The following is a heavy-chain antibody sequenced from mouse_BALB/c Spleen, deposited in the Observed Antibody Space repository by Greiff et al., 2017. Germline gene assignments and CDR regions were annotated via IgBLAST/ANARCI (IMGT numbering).Heavy chain of an antibody. CDR1: GFTFSSFG. CDR3: ARTYYGDYGFFDY. J-gene: IGHJ2*01. D-gene: IGHD2-13*01. Sequence: EVKLMESGGGLVQPGGSRKLSCAASGFTFSSFGMHWVRQAPEKGLEWVAYISSGSSTIYYADTVKGRFTISRDNPKNTLFLQMTSLRSEDTAMYDCARTYYGDYGFFDYWGQGTTLTVSS. CDR2: ISSGSSTI. V-gene: IGHV5-17*02.